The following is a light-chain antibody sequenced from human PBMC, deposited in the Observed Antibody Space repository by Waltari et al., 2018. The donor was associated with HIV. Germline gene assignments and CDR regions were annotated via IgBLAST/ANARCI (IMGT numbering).Light chain of an antibody. CDR1: SSDVGGYNY. CDR2: DVT. J-gene: IGLJ1*01. Sequence: QSALTQPASVSGSRGQSITISCTGTSSDVGGYNYVSWYQQHPGKAPKPMIYDVTNRPSGVSNRFSGSKSGNTASLTISGLQAEDEADYYCSSYTSNSRVFGTGTKVTVL. V-gene: IGLV2-14*03. CDR3: SSYTSNSRV.